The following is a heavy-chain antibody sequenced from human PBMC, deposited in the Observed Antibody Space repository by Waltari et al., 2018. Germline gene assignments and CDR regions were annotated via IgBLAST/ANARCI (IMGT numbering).Heavy chain of an antibody. CDR1: GFTFKRFA. CDR2: IDSTGTYI. Sequence: EVQLVESGGGLVKPGGSLRLSCAASGFTFKRFAMNWVRQAPGKGREWGASIDSTGTYIYYTDSVKGRCTISRDDAKDSLFLQMSSLRGEDTAMYYCAREWVEGVWGQGATVTVSS. CDR3: AREWVEGV. V-gene: IGHV3-21*01. J-gene: IGHJ6*02. D-gene: IGHD1-26*01.